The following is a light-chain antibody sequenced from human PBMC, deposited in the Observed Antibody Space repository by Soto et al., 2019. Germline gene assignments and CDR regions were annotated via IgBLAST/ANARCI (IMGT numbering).Light chain of an antibody. V-gene: IGKV1-39*01. CDR2: AAT. Sequence: IQMTQSPSSLSASVGDRVTITCRASQTVSSFLNWYQQKPGKAPNLLIYAATGLQRGAPSRFSGSGSGTDFTLTISSLQPEDSATYYCQQTYNTPWTFGQGTKVDI. CDR1: QTVSSF. CDR3: QQTYNTPWT. J-gene: IGKJ1*01.